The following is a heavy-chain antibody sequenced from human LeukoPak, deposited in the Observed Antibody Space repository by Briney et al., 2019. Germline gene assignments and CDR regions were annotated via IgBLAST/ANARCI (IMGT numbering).Heavy chain of an antibody. D-gene: IGHD6-13*01. CDR2: FNSDGSIT. V-gene: IGHV3-74*01. CDR3: TKLAADDS. J-gene: IGHJ4*02. Sequence: PGGSLRLSCAASGFTFSSYWMHWVRQAPGEGLVWVSEFNSDGSITNYADSVKGRFTISRDNAKNTLFLQMNSLRAEDTAVYYCTKLAADDSWGQGTLVTVSS. CDR1: GFTFSSYW.